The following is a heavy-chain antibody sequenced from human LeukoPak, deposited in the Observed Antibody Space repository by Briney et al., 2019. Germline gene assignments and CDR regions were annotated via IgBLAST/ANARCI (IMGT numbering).Heavy chain of an antibody. Sequence: SQTLSLTCAISGDSVSSKTAAWNWIRQSPSRGLEWLGRTYYRSKWYNDYAVSVKSRITINPDTSKNQFSLQLNSVTPEDTAVYYCARTSVAATQFGYWGQGTLVTVSS. CDR3: ARTSVAATQFGY. J-gene: IGHJ4*02. CDR2: TYYRSKWYN. D-gene: IGHD6-19*01. V-gene: IGHV6-1*01. CDR1: GDSVSSKTAA.